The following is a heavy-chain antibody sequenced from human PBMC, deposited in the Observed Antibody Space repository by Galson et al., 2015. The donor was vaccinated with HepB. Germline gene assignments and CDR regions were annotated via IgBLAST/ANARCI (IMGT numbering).Heavy chain of an antibody. CDR3: AREVTGPGRPLIVSGYYYYGMDV. D-gene: IGHD1-26*01. J-gene: IGHJ6*02. V-gene: IGHV1-46*01. CDR1: GYTFTSYY. CDR2: INPSGGST. Sequence: SVKVSCKASGYTFTSYYMHWVRQAPGQGLEWMGIINPSGGSTSYAQKFQGRVTMTRDTSTSTVYMELSSLRSEDTAVYYCAREVTGPGRPLIVSGYYYYGMDVWGQGTTVTVSS.